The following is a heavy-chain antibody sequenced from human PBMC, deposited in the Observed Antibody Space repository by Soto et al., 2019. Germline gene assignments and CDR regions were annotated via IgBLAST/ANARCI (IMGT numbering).Heavy chain of an antibody. CDR1: GVSISSGGHY. CDR2: IQVSGDT. D-gene: IGHD2-15*01. V-gene: IGHV4-30-4*01. CDR3: VRDASWSRPY. J-gene: IGHJ4*02. Sequence: SETLSLTCTVSGVSISSGGHYWSWIRQTPGKGLEWVGYIQVSGDTFYNPSLEGRVSMSVDTSNNQFSLDLTSVTAADTAVYYCVRDASWSRPYWGQGTLVTVSS.